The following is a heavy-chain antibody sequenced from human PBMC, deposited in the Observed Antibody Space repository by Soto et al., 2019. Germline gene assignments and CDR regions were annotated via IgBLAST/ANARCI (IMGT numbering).Heavy chain of an antibody. J-gene: IGHJ4*02. D-gene: IGHD3-16*01. Sequence: GESLKISCKASGYSFTNYWIGWVRQMPGKGLEWVGIIYPGDSDARYSPSFQGQVTISVDKSINTAYPQWSSLKASDTAMYYCGRHFYDYLDYWGRGTLVTVSS. CDR3: GRHFYDYLDY. CDR2: IYPGDSDA. CDR1: GYSFTNYW. V-gene: IGHV5-51*01.